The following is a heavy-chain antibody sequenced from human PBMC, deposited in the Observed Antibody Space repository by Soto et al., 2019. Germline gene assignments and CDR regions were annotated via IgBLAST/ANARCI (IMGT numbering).Heavy chain of an antibody. D-gene: IGHD2-21*01. J-gene: IGHJ3*02. V-gene: IGHV5-51*01. Sequence: PVVPLQISSKGSGYSFTSYWIGWIIQMNGKGLEWMGIIYPGDSDTRYSPSFQGQVTISADKSISTAYLQWSSLKASDTAMYYCARHGVPVCGGDCYSVAFDIWGQGTMVTVSS. CDR2: IYPGDSDT. CDR3: ARHGVPVCGGDCYSVAFDI. CDR1: GYSFTSYW.